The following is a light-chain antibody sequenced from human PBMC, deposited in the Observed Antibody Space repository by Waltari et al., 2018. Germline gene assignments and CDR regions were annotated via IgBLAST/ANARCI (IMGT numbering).Light chain of an antibody. CDR3: QQRVHWLT. CDR1: QSVSSY. Sequence: EIVLTQSPATLSLSPGERATLSCRASQSVSSYLAWYQQKPGQAPRLLIYDASNRATGIPARFSGSGSGTDFTLTITTLEPEDFAVYYCQQRVHWLTFGGGTKVEIK. CDR2: DAS. J-gene: IGKJ4*01. V-gene: IGKV3-11*01.